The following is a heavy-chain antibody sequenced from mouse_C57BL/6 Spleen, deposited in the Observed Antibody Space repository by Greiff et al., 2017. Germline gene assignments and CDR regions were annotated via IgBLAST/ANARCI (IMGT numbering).Heavy chain of an antibody. CDR1: GYTFTDYY. Sequence: VQLQQSGPVLVKPGASVKMSCKASGYTFTDYYMNWVKQSHGKSLEWIGVINPYNGGTSYNQKFKGKATLTVDKSSSTAYMELNSLTSEDSAVYYCARGGIYDGYVWFAYWGQGTLVTVSA. V-gene: IGHV1-19*01. CDR3: ARGGIYDGYVWFAY. CDR2: INPYNGGT. D-gene: IGHD2-3*01. J-gene: IGHJ3*01.